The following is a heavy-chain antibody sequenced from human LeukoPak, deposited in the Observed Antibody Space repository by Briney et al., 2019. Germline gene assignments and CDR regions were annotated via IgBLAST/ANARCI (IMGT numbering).Heavy chain of an antibody. Sequence: GGSLRLSCAASGFTFSSYSMNWVRQAPGKGLEWVSSISSSSSYIYYADSVKGRFTISRDNAKNSLYLQMNSLRAEDTAVYYCAREAGSPIDAFDIWGQGTMVTVSS. V-gene: IGHV3-21*01. J-gene: IGHJ3*02. CDR2: ISSSSSYI. CDR3: AREAGSPIDAFDI. CDR1: GFTFSSYS. D-gene: IGHD3-10*01.